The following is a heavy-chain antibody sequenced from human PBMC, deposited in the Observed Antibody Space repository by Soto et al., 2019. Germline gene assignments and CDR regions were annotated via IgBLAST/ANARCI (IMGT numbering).Heavy chain of an antibody. Sequence: GGSLRLSCVVSGLSLNNYAIAWVRHAPGKGLEFVSTVDVLDGAWYSDSVRGRLAISRDVSRNTVYLQMSSLRVEDTAIYFCSDWRAGGPVNLDHWGPGARVTVSS. CDR3: SDWRAGGPVNLDH. CDR1: GLSLNNYA. CDR2: VDVLDGA. V-gene: IGHV3-23*01. D-gene: IGHD2-15*01. J-gene: IGHJ4*02.